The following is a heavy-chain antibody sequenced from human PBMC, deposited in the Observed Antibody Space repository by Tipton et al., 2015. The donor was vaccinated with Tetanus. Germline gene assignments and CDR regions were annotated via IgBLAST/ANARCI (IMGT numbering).Heavy chain of an antibody. D-gene: IGHD3-16*01. CDR3: ARDQGGGRVARLNWLDP. J-gene: IGHJ5*02. CDR2: IIPGGGNT. CDR1: GYTFINHN. Sequence: QLVQSGAEVKKPGASVKVSCQASGYTFINHNMHWVRQAPGQGLEWMGIIIPGGGNTRHAQKFQGRVTMTRDTSTSTVYMELSSLRSEDTAVYYCARDQGGGRVARLNWLDPWGPGTLVTVSS. V-gene: IGHV1-46*01.